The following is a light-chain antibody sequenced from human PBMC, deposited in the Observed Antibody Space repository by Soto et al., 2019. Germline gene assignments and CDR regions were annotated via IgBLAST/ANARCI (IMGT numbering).Light chain of an antibody. J-gene: IGKJ1*01. CDR3: QEYDGRWT. CDR2: KAS. Sequence: DIQMTQSPSTVSASVGDRVTITCRASQSVSDWLAWYQQKPGKAPKLLIYKASSLNSGVPSRFSGSGSATEFTLTISSLQPDDFATYYCQEYDGRWTFGQGTKVEIK. CDR1: QSVSDW. V-gene: IGKV1-5*03.